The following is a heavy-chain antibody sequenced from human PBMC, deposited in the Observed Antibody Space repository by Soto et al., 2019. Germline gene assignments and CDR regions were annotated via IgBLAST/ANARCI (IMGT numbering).Heavy chain of an antibody. J-gene: IGHJ1*01. CDR2: INQGGSET. CDR3: ARDGPIQQLGQSYQF. V-gene: IGHV3-7*01. D-gene: IGHD4-4*01. Sequence: EVQLVESGGALVQPGGSLRLSCAASGFPFTVFWMSWVRRVPGKGLEWLANINQGGSETYYVDSVKGRFTISRDNAANLGYLEMNSLRAEDTAVYYCARDGPIQQLGQSYQFWGQGTLVTVSS. CDR1: GFPFTVFW.